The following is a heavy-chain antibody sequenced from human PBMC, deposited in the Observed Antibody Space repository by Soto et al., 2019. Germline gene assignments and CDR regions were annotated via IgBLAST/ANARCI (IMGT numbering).Heavy chain of an antibody. D-gene: IGHD6-6*01. CDR2: TYYRSIWQT. J-gene: IGHJ5*02. CDR1: GDSVSSNDAV. Sequence: QVQLQQSGPGLVKPSQTLSLTCAISGDSVSSNDAVWNWIRQSPSRGLEWLGRTYYRSIWQTEYTVSVKGTMTINPGASKTLFSLQLNAVTPEETAMYYCARLVGNSWLDHWGQGTLVTVSP. CDR3: ARLVGNSWLDH. V-gene: IGHV6-1*01.